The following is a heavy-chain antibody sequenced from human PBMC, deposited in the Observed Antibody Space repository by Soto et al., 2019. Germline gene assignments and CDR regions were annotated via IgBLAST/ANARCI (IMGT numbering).Heavy chain of an antibody. V-gene: IGHV3-23*01. CDR2: ISGDGIST. D-gene: IGHD4-17*01. CDR1: GFTFSSFA. Sequence: EVQLLESGGGLEQPGGSLRLSCAVSGFTFSSFAMTWVRQAPGKGLEWVSGISGDGISTYYTDSVKGRFTISRDNSKNTLYLRMNSLRGEHTAVYFCAREVWRTVTTGAGEHYYYDGMDVWGQGTTVTVSS. J-gene: IGHJ6*02. CDR3: AREVWRTVTTGAGEHYYYDGMDV.